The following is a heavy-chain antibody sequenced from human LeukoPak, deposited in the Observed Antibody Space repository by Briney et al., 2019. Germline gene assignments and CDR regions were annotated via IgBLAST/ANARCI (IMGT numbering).Heavy chain of an antibody. V-gene: IGHV3-9*01. CDR1: GFTFDDYA. CDR3: AKGVQWLPLGDAFDI. CDR2: ISWNSGSI. J-gene: IGHJ3*02. Sequence: GGSLRLSCAASGFTFDDYAMHWVRQAPGKGMAWVSGISWNSGSIGYADSVKGRFTISRDNAKNSLYLQMNSLRAEDTALYYCAKGVQWLPLGDAFDIWGQGTMVTVSS. D-gene: IGHD6-19*01.